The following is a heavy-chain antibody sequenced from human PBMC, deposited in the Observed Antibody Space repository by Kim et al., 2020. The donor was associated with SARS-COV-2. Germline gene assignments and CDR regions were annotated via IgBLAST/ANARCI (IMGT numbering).Heavy chain of an antibody. CDR2: IIPILGIA. V-gene: IGHV1-69*04. Sequence: SVKVSCKASGGTFSSYAISWGRQAPGQGLEWMGRIIPILGIANYAQKFQGRVTITADKSTSTAYMELSSLRSEDTAVYYCARDSVAADRIWFDPWGQGTLVTVSS. CDR3: ARDSVAADRIWFDP. CDR1: GGTFSSYA. D-gene: IGHD6-13*01. J-gene: IGHJ5*02.